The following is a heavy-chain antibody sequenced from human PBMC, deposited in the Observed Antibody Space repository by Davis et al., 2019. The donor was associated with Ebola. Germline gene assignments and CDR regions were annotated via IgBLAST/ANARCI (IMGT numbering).Heavy chain of an antibody. CDR2: INHSGST. J-gene: IGHJ6*02. V-gene: IGHV4-34*01. CDR1: GGSFSGYY. CDR3: ARVRCSSTSCTYGMDV. D-gene: IGHD2-2*01. Sequence: PGGSLRLSCAVYGGSFSGYYWSWIRQPPGKGLEWIGEINHSGSTNYNPSLKSRVTISVDTSKNQFSLKLSSVTAADTAVYYCARVRCSSTSCTYGMDVWGQGTTVTVSS.